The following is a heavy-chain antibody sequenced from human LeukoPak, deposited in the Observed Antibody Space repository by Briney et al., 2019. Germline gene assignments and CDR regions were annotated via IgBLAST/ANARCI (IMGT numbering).Heavy chain of an antibody. CDR3: VYYCAKSLRFFDWSPFDY. CDR2: ISGNGGDT. Sequence: GGSLRLSCAASGFTFSTYAMGWVRQAPGKGLEWVSGISGNGGDTHYADFVKGRFTISRDNSKNTLYLQMNSLRAEDTAEDTAVYYCAKSLRFFDWSPFDYWGQGTLVTVSS. CDR1: GFTFSTYA. D-gene: IGHD3-9*01. V-gene: IGHV3-23*01. J-gene: IGHJ4*02.